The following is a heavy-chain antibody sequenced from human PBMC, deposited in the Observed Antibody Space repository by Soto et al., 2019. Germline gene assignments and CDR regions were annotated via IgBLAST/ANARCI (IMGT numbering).Heavy chain of an antibody. CDR3: AREAGIAAFEESQRGYYGMHV. J-gene: IGHJ6*02. CDR2: IIPIFGTA. Sequence: SVKVSCKASGGTFSSYAISWVRQAPGQGLEWMGGIIPIFGTANYAQKFQGRVTITADESTSTAYMELSSLRSEDTAVYYCAREAGIAAFEESQRGYYGMHVWGQGTTVTVS. V-gene: IGHV1-69*13. CDR1: GGTFSSYA. D-gene: IGHD6-13*01.